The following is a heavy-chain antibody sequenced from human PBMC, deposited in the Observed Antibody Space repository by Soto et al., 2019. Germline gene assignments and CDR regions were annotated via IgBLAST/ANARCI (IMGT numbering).Heavy chain of an antibody. CDR3: ARGGGVIYLYYYYGMDV. J-gene: IGHJ6*02. CDR2: ISAYNGNT. D-gene: IGHD3-16*02. CDR1: GYTFTSYG. V-gene: IGHV1-18*04. Sequence: QVQLVQSGAEVKKPGASVKVSCKASGYTFTSYGISWVRQAPGQGLEWMGWISAYNGNTNYAQKLQGRVTMTTDTFTSTANMELRSLRSDDTAVYYCARGGGVIYLYYYYGMDVWGQGTTVTVSS.